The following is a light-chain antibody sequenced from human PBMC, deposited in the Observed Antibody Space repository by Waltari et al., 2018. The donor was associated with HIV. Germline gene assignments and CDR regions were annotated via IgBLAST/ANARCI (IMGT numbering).Light chain of an antibody. CDR3: EQIYTFPLFT. J-gene: IGKJ3*01. CDR1: QTIGDY. V-gene: IGKV1-39*01. CDR2: SAT. Sequence: DIQLTQSPFPLSASLGDRVIITCRASQTIGDYVNWYQQKPGKPPKLLIYSATSLQPGVPSRFSGSGSGTDFALTISSLQPEDFAIYYCEQIYTFPLFTFGPGTKVDI.